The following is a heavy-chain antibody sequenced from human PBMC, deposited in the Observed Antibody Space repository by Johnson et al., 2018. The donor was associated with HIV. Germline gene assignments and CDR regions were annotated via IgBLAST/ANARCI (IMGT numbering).Heavy chain of an antibody. CDR3: ARVRGGRENAFDI. Sequence: QVQLVESGGGVVQPGRSLRLSCAASGFTFGSYAMHWVRQAPGKGLEWVADISYDGTNKYYADSVKGRFTISRDNSKNTLSLQMNSPRVEDTALYYCARVRGGRENAFDIWGQGTMVTVSS. CDR1: GFTFGSYA. J-gene: IGHJ3*02. CDR2: ISYDGTNK. D-gene: IGHD1-26*01. V-gene: IGHV3-30*04.